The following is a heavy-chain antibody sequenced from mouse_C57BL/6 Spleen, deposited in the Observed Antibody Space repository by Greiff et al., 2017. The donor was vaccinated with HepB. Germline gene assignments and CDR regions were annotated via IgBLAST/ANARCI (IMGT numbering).Heavy chain of an antibody. CDR3: ARYIGGYFDY. V-gene: IGHV7-3*01. CDR2: IRNKANGYTT. Sequence: EASGFTFTDYYMSWVRQPPGKALEWLGFIRNKANGYTTEYSASVKGRFTISRDNSQSILYLQMNALRAEDSATYYCARYIGGYFDYWGQGTTLTVSS. J-gene: IGHJ2*01. D-gene: IGHD3-1*01. CDR1: GFTFTDYY.